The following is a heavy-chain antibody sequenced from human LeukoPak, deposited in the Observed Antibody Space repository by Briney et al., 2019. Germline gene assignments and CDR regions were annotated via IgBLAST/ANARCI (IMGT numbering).Heavy chain of an antibody. Sequence: KPSETLSLTCTVSGGSISSSSYYWGWIRQPPGKGLEWIGSIYYSGSTYYNPSLKSRVTISVDTSKNQFSLKLGSVTAADTAVYYCARETSSSWYYWFDPWGQGTLVTVSS. CDR2: IYYSGST. CDR3: ARETSSSWYYWFDP. V-gene: IGHV4-39*07. D-gene: IGHD6-13*01. J-gene: IGHJ5*02. CDR1: GGSISSSSYY.